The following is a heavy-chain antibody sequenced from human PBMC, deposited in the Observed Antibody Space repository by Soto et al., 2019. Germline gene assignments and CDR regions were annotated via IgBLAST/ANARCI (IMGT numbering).Heavy chain of an antibody. D-gene: IGHD5-18*01. Sequence: SETLSLTCTVSGGSISSGDYYWSWIRQPPGKGLEWIGYIYYSGSTYYNPSLKSRVTISVDTSKNQFSLKLSSVTAADTAVYYCARDSSGGYSYGSYYYYYGMDVWGQGTTVTVSS. J-gene: IGHJ6*02. V-gene: IGHV4-30-4*01. CDR2: IYYSGST. CDR1: GGSISSGDYY. CDR3: ARDSSGGYSYGSYYYYYGMDV.